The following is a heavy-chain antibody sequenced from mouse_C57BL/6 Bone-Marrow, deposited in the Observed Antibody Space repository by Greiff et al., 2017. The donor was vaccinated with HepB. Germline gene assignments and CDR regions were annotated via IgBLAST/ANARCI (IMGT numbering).Heavy chain of an antibody. V-gene: IGHV3-6*01. D-gene: IGHD2-4*01. CDR3: ARDLNYDYFRYFDV. CDR2: ISYDGSN. Sequence: EVKLQESGPGLVKPSPSLSLTCSVTGYSITSGYYWNWIRQFPGNQLEWMGYISYDGSNNYNPSLKNRLSITRDTSKNQCFLKLNSVTTEDTATNYCARDLNYDYFRYFDVWGTGTTVTVTS. J-gene: IGHJ1*03. CDR1: GYSITSGYY.